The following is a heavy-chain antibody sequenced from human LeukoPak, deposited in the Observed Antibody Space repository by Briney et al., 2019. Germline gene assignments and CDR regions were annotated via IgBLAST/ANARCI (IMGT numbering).Heavy chain of an antibody. V-gene: IGHV4-39*01. CDR2: IYYSGST. CDR1: GGSISSSSYY. J-gene: IGHJ3*02. CDR3: ARQGVAIFDI. Sequence: SETLSLTCTVSGGSISSSSYYWGWIRQPPGKGLEWIGSIYYSGSTYYNPSLKSRVTISVDTSKNQFSLELSSVTAADTAVYYCARQGVAIFDIWGQGTMVTVSS. D-gene: IGHD5-12*01.